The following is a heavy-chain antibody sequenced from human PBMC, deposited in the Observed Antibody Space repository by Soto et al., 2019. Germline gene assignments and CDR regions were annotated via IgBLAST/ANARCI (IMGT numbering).Heavy chain of an antibody. CDR3: TTDLYCSSTSCYYYYYYGMDV. CDR2: IKSKTDGGTT. J-gene: IGHJ6*02. D-gene: IGHD2-2*01. CDR1: GFTFSNAW. V-gene: IGHV3-15*01. Sequence: EVQLVESGGGLVKPGGSLRLSCAASGFTFSNAWMSWVRQAPGKGLEWVGRIKSKTDGGTTDYAAPVKGRFTISRDDSKNTLYLQMNSLKTEDTAVYYCTTDLYCSSTSCYYYYYYGMDVWGQGTTVTVSS.